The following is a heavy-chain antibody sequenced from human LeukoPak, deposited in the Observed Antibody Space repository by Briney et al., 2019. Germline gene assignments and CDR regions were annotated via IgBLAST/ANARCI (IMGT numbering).Heavy chain of an antibody. CDR3: AISYYDILTGYYTYDAFDI. V-gene: IGHV4-34*01. J-gene: IGHJ3*02. CDR1: GGSFSGYY. CDR2: INHSGST. Sequence: SETLSLACAVYGGSFSGYYWSWIRQPPGKGLEWIGEINHSGSTNYNPSLESRVTISVDTSKNQFSLKLSSVTAADTAVYYCAISYYDILTGYYTYDAFDIWGQGTMVTVSS. D-gene: IGHD3-9*01.